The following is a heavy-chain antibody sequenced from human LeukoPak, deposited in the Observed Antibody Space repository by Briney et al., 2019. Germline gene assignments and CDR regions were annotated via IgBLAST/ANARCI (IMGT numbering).Heavy chain of an antibody. Sequence: GRSLRLSCAASGFIFDSYAMHWVRQAPAKGLEWVAIVSYDGTDTYHADFVKGRFTISRDNSKNTLYLQMNSLRADDPAVYYCAKDSGGTRSYHPFYGMDVWGQGTTVTVSS. CDR2: VSYDGTDT. V-gene: IGHV3-30*04. CDR3: AKDSGGTRSYHPFYGMDV. D-gene: IGHD4-23*01. J-gene: IGHJ6*02. CDR1: GFIFDSYA.